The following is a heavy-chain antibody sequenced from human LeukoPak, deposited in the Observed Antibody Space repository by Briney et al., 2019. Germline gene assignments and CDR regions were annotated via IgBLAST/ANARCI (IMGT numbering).Heavy chain of an antibody. Sequence: PGGSLRLSCAASEFTLSGNYMSWVRQAPGKGLEWVSVIYSGGTTYYADSVQGRFTISRDNSKNTLYLQMNSLRAEDTAVYYCARGTRDFWSDYADYWGQGTLVTVSS. CDR1: EFTLSGNY. V-gene: IGHV3-66*01. CDR2: IYSGGTT. D-gene: IGHD3-3*01. CDR3: ARGTRDFWSDYADY. J-gene: IGHJ4*02.